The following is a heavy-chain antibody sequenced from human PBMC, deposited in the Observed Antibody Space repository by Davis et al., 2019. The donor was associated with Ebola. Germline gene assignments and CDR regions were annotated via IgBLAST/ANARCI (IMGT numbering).Heavy chain of an antibody. Sequence: GGSLRLSCAASGFTFSSYSMNWVRQAPGKGLEWVSSISSSSSYIYYADSVKGRFTISRDNAKNSLYLQMNSLRAEDTAVYYCARNGTARYGLDVWGQETTVTVSS. CDR2: ISSSSSYI. CDR3: ARNGTARYGLDV. V-gene: IGHV3-21*01. CDR1: GFTFSSYS. J-gene: IGHJ6*02. D-gene: IGHD1/OR15-1a*01.